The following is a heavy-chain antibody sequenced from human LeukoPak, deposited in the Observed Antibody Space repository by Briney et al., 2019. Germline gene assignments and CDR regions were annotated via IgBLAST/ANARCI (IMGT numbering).Heavy chain of an antibody. CDR3: AKLSPY. J-gene: IGHJ4*02. CDR1: GFTFSSYG. Sequence: GRSLRLSCAASGFTFSSYGMHWVRQAPGKGLEWVAGISYDGSNKYYADPVKGRFTISRDNSKNTLYLQMNSLRAEDTAVYYCAKLSPYWGQGTLVTVSS. CDR2: ISYDGSNK. D-gene: IGHD3-16*01. V-gene: IGHV3-30*18.